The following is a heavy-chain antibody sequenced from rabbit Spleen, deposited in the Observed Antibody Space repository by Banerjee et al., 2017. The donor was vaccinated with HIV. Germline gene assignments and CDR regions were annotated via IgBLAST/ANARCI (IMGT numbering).Heavy chain of an antibody. J-gene: IGHJ4*01. CDR1: GFTLSSYW. D-gene: IGHD2-1*01. CDR2: IDPIFGNT. Sequence: QEQLEESGGDLVKPEGSLTLTCTASGFTLSSYWICWVRQAPGKGLEWIGYIDPIFGNTYYANWVNGRFTISSHNAQNTLYLQLSSLTAADTATYFCARGSAAMTMVITGFYLNLWGPGTLVTVS. V-gene: IGHV1S45*01. CDR3: ARGSAAMTMVITGFYLNL.